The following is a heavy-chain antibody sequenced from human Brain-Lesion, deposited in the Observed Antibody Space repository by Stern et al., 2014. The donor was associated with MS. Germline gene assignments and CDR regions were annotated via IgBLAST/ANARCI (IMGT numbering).Heavy chain of an antibody. CDR3: AGEEDIRYCSGGSCTGNWFDP. V-gene: IGHV4-39*01. CDR1: GGSVSSTSYA. J-gene: IGHJ5*02. CDR2: LYYSGNT. Sequence: QLQLQESGPGLVKPSETLSLTCTVAGGSVSSTSYAWAWIRQPPGKGLEWIGTLYYSGNTYHSPSLQSRLPLSLDTAKNQFSPQLGSVTAADTAVYYCAGEEDIRYCSGGSCTGNWFDPWGQGTLVTVSS. D-gene: IGHD2-15*01.